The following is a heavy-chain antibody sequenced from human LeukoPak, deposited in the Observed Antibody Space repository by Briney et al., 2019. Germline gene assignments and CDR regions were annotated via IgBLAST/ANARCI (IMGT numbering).Heavy chain of an antibody. CDR3: ARGGDYYDSRTVSIY. J-gene: IGHJ4*02. D-gene: IGHD3-22*01. CDR2: INPNSGGT. CDR1: GYTFTGYY. Sequence: ASVKVSCKASGYTFTGYYMHWVRQAPGQGLEWMGRINPNSGGTNYAQKFQGRVTMTRDTSVSTAYMELSRLRSDDTAVYYCARGGDYYDSRTVSIYWGQGTLVTVSS. V-gene: IGHV1-2*06.